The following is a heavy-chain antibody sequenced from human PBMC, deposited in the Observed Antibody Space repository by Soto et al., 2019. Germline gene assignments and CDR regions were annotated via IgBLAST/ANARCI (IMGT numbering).Heavy chain of an antibody. CDR2: ISAYNGNT. D-gene: IGHD3-22*01. CDR1: GYPFTSYG. Sequence: ASVKVCFKASGYPFTSYGISLVRQAPGQGLEWMGWISAYNGNTNYAQKLQGRVTMTTDTSTSTAYMELRSLRSDDTAVYYCARGIYDSSGYTNWFDPWGQGTMVTVSS. CDR3: ARGIYDSSGYTNWFDP. V-gene: IGHV1-18*01. J-gene: IGHJ5*02.